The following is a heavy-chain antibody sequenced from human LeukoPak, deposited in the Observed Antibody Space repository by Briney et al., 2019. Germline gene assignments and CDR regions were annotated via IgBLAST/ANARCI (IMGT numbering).Heavy chain of an antibody. CDR2: INPSGGST. CDR3: AIGGVGATSGDY. D-gene: IGHD1-26*01. V-gene: IGHV1-46*01. CDR1: GGTFTSYY. J-gene: IGHJ4*02. Sequence: ASVKVSCKASGGTFTSYYMHWVRQAPGQGLEWMGIINPSGGSTSYAQKFQGRVTMTRDMSTSTVYMELSSLRSEDTAVYCCAIGGVGATSGDYWGQGTLVTVSS.